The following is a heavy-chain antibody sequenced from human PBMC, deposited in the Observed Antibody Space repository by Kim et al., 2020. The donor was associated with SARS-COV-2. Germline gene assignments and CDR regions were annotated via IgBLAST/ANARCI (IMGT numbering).Heavy chain of an antibody. V-gene: IGHV4-34*01. Sequence: SETLSLTCAVYGGSFSGYYWSWIRQPPGKGLEWIGEINHSGSTNYNPSLKSRVTISVDTSKNQFSLKLSSVTAADTAVYYCARGPGEIAAAGIDYWGQGTLVTVSS. CDR2: INHSGST. J-gene: IGHJ4*02. CDR1: GGSFSGYY. D-gene: IGHD6-13*01. CDR3: ARGPGEIAAAGIDY.